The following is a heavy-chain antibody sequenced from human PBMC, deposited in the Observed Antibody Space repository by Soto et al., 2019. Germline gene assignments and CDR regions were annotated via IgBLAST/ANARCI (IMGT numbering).Heavy chain of an antibody. Sequence: SETLSLTCNVSGASLSRYCWSWIRQPPGKGLEWIGRIYATGDTDYNPSLTSRISMSVDMSKKQFSLTLRSVTAADTAIYYCVRDGTKNLRDRFEPWGRGILVTVSS. CDR2: IYATGDT. D-gene: IGHD1-26*01. J-gene: IGHJ5*02. V-gene: IGHV4-4*07. CDR3: VRDGTKNLRDRFEP. CDR1: GASLSRYC.